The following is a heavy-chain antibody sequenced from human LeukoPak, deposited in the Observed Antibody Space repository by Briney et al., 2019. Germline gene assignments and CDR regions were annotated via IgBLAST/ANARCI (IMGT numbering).Heavy chain of an antibody. CDR1: GFTFSSYA. J-gene: IGHJ5*02. Sequence: GGSLRLSCAASGFTFSSYAMSWVRQAPGKGLEWVSAISGSGGSTYYADSVKGRFTISRDNSKNTLYLQMNSLRAEDTAVYYCAKGNNGYYYGSGSYLVTWGQGTLVTVSS. V-gene: IGHV3-23*01. CDR3: AKGNNGYYYGSGSYLVT. D-gene: IGHD3-10*01. CDR2: ISGSGGST.